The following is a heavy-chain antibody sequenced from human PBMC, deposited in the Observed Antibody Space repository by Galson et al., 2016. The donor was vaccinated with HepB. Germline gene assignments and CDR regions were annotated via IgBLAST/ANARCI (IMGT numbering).Heavy chain of an antibody. CDR3: ARGGWCGDDGMDV. D-gene: IGHD3-10*01. Sequence: SVKVSCKASGYTFTSYQMHWVRQAPGQGLEWTGVINPRDGSTDYLSKFRGRLIMTRDTSTSTVYMELSSLRFEDTAVYYCARGGWCGDDGMDVWGQGTTVIVSS. CDR2: INPRDGST. J-gene: IGHJ6*02. CDR1: GYTFTSYQ. V-gene: IGHV1-46*01.